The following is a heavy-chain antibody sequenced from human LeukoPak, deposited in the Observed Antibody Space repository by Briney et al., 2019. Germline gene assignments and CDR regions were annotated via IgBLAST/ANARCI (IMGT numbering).Heavy chain of an antibody. CDR2: IIPIFGTA. V-gene: IGHV1-69*05. J-gene: IGHJ6*03. D-gene: IGHD3-22*01. Sequence: SVKVSCKASGGTFSSYAISWVRQAPGQGLEWMGGIIPIFGTANYAQKFQGRVMITTDESTSTAYMELSSLRSEDTAVYYCAGGSYYDSSGYSHYYYYMDVWGKGTTVTVSS. CDR3: AGGSYYDSSGYSHYYYYMDV. CDR1: GGTFSSYA.